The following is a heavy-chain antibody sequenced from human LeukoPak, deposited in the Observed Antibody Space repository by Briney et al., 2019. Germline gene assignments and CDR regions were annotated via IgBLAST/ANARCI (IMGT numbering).Heavy chain of an antibody. Sequence: GGSLRLSCAASGFTFSSYSMNWVRQAPGKGLEWVSYISSSSSTIYYADSVKGRFTISRDNSKNTLYLQMNSLRAEDTAVYYCAKGPYDYVWGSSAYYFDYWGQGTLVTVSS. V-gene: IGHV3-48*01. D-gene: IGHD3-16*01. CDR3: AKGPYDYVWGSSAYYFDY. J-gene: IGHJ4*02. CDR2: ISSSSSTI. CDR1: GFTFSSYS.